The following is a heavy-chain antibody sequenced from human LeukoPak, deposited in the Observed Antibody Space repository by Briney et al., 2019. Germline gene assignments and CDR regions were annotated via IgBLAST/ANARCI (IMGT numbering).Heavy chain of an antibody. CDR3: AKDREDYYGSGSYYPPSDY. CDR1: GFTFSSYA. Sequence: GGSLRLSCAASGFTFSSYAMSWVRQAPGKGLEWVSAISGSGGSTYYADSVKGRFTISRDNSKNTLYLQMNSLRAEDTAVYYCAKDREDYYGSGSYYPPSDYWGQGTLVTVSS. J-gene: IGHJ4*02. D-gene: IGHD3-10*01. V-gene: IGHV3-23*01. CDR2: ISGSGGST.